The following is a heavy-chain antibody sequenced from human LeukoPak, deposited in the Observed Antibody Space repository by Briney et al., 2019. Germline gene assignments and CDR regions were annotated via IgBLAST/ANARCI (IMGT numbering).Heavy chain of an antibody. CDR2: ISGSGGDT. D-gene: IGHD3-22*01. CDR1: GFTFSSFA. CDR3: AKVRFDSSGYYYTYYYYGMDV. V-gene: IGHV3-23*01. J-gene: IGHJ6*02. Sequence: GGSLRLSCAASGFTFSSFAMIRVRQAPGKGLEWVSGISGSGGDTYYADSVKGRFTVSRDNSKSTLYLQMTSLRAEDTAVYFCAKVRFDSSGYYYTYYYYGMDVWGQGTTVTVSS.